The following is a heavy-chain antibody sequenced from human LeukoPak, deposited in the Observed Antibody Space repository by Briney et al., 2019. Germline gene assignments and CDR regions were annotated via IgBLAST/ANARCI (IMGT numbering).Heavy chain of an antibody. CDR1: GGSISSSSYY. V-gene: IGHV4-39*07. J-gene: IGHJ6*03. CDR2: INHSGST. D-gene: IGHD3-9*01. CDR3: ARARLAKYYYYYYMDV. Sequence: SETLSLTCTVSGGSISSSSYYWSWIRQPPGKGLEWIGEINHSGSTNYNPSLKSRVTISVDTSKNQFSLKLSSVTAADTAVYYCARARLAKYYYYYYMDVWGKGTTVTVSS.